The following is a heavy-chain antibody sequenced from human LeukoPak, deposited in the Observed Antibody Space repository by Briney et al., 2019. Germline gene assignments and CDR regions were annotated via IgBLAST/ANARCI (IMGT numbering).Heavy chain of an antibody. D-gene: IGHD3-22*01. CDR1: GGSISSSSYY. Sequence: SETLSLTCTVSGGSISSSSYYWGWIRQPPGKGLEWIGSIYYSGSTHYNPSLKSRVTISVDTSKNQFSLKLSSVTAADTAVYYCARSYDSSGYYPYYYYYMDVWGKGTTVTVSS. CDR3: ARSYDSSGYYPYYYYYMDV. CDR2: IYYSGST. J-gene: IGHJ6*03. V-gene: IGHV4-39*01.